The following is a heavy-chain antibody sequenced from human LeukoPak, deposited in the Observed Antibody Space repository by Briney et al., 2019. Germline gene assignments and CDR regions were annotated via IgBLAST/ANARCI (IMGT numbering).Heavy chain of an antibody. V-gene: IGHV3-23*01. CDR3: AKVALGYCSGSSCYYFDY. Sequence: GGSLRLSCEASGFTFSGYAMSWVRQAPGKGLEWVSSINAFGARTYYADSVKGRFTISRDNSKNTLYLQMNSLRAEDTVLYYCAKVALGYCSGSSCYYFDYGGQGTLVTVSS. D-gene: IGHD2-15*01. J-gene: IGHJ4*02. CDR2: INAFGART. CDR1: GFTFSGYA.